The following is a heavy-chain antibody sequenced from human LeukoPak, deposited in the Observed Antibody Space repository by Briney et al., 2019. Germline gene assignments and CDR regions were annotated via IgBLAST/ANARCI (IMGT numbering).Heavy chain of an antibody. V-gene: IGHV3-7*03. J-gene: IGHJ4*02. D-gene: IGHD3-22*01. CDR2: IKQDGSEK. CDR1: GFTFSRYW. CDR3: ARDKGDYDTSGSLFVF. Sequence: GGSLRLSCAASGFTFSRYWMSWVRQAPWKGLEWVANIKQDGSEKYYVDSVKGRFTISRDNTKNSLYLQMNSLRAEDTAVYYCARDKGDYDTSGSLFVFGGQGTLVTVSS.